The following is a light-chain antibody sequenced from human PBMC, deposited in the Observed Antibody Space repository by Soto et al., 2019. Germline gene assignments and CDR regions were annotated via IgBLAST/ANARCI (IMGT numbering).Light chain of an antibody. J-gene: IGLJ1*01. CDR3: SSYTSSSTYG. CDR1: SSDVGGYNY. Sequence: QSVLTQPASVSGSPGQSITISCTGTSSDVGGYNYVSWYQQHPGKAPKLMIYDVSNRPSGVSNRFSGSKSGNTASLTISGLHAEDEADYYCSSYTSSSTYGFGTGTRSPS. V-gene: IGLV2-14*01. CDR2: DVS.